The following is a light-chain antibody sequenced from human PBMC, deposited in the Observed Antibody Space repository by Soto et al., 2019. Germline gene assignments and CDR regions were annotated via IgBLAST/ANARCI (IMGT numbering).Light chain of an antibody. V-gene: IGKV3-15*01. CDR3: QQHNNWPLT. CDR1: QSVSSN. J-gene: IGKJ4*01. Sequence: EIGMTQSPATLSVSPGERATLSCRASQSVSSNLAWYQQKPGQAPRLLVYGASTRATGIPARFSGSGSGTQFTLTISSLQYEDFAVYYCQQHNNWPLTFGGGTKVDIK. CDR2: GAS.